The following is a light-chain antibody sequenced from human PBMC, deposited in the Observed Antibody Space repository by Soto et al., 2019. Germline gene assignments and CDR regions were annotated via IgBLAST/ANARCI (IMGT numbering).Light chain of an antibody. CDR3: QNYNSAPQT. CDR1: QGISSY. CDR2: AAS. J-gene: IGKJ1*01. V-gene: IGKV1-27*01. Sequence: DIQMTQSPSSLSASVGDRVTITCRASQGISSYLAWYQQKPGEVPRVLIYAASTLQSGVPSRFSGSGSGTDFTLTISILQPEDVATYYCQNYNSAPQTFGQGTKVEI.